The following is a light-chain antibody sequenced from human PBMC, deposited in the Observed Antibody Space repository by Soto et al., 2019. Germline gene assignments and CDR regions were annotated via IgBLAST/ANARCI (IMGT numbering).Light chain of an antibody. CDR3: ETWDSNTHV. CDR2: LEGSGSY. V-gene: IGLV4-60*02. J-gene: IGLJ3*02. Sequence: QLVLTQSSSASASLGSSVKLTCTLSSGHSSYIIAWHQQQPGKAPRYLMKLEGSGSYNMGSGVPDRFSGSSSGADRYLTISNLQFEDEADYYCETWDSNTHVFGGGTKLTVL. CDR1: SGHSSYI.